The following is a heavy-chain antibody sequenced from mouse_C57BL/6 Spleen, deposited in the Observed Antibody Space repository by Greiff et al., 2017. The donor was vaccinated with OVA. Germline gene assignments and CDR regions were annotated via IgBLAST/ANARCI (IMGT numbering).Heavy chain of an antibody. V-gene: IGHV1-82*01. J-gene: IGHJ2*01. CDR2: IYPGDGDT. CDR3: ARSPLYGGCDD. Sequence: VQRVESGPELVKPGASVKISCKASGYAFSSSWMNWVKQRPGQGLEWIGRIYPGDGDTNYHGKFKGKATLPAVKSSSTACRQLSCLTSEDSAVYSFARSPLYGGCDDWGQGTTLTVSS. CDR1: GYAFSSSW. D-gene: IGHD1-2*01.